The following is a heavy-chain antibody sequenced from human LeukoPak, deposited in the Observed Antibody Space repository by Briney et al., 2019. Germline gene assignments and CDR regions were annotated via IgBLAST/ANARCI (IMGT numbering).Heavy chain of an antibody. CDR1: GFTFSSYG. CDR3: ASYCSSTSCPGY. Sequence: GGSLRLSCAASGFTFSSYGMHWVRQAPGKGLEWVSYISSSGSTIYYADSVKGRFTISRDNAKNSLYLQMNSLRAEDTAVYYCASYCSSTSCPGYWGQGTLVTVSS. D-gene: IGHD2-2*01. V-gene: IGHV3-48*04. J-gene: IGHJ4*02. CDR2: ISSSGSTI.